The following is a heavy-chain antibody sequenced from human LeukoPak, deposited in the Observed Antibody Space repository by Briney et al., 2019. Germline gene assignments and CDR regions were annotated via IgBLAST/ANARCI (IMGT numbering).Heavy chain of an antibody. J-gene: IGHJ4*02. CDR3: ARGRDGYPGGY. CDR1: GFTFSSYT. Sequence: GGSLRLSCAVSGFTFSSYTMHWVRQAPGKGLEWVSSISSTKTYIYYADSVKGRFTIPRDNAKNSLYLQMNSLRADDTAMCYCARGRDGYPGGYWGQGTLVTVSS. D-gene: IGHD5-24*01. V-gene: IGHV3-21*01. CDR2: ISSTKTYI.